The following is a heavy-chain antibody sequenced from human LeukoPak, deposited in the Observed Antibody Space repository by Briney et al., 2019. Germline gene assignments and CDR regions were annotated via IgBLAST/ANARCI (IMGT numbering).Heavy chain of an antibody. V-gene: IGHV3-30*04. D-gene: IGHD1-26*01. CDR2: ISYDGTKK. J-gene: IGHJ4*02. Sequence: GGSLRLSCAASGFNFSSYAIHWVRQAPGKGLEWVAVISYDGTKKYYADSVKGRFTISRDNSKNRLFLQMHSLSTEDAAVYYCARDKIVGATNFDYWGQGTLVTVSS. CDR1: GFNFSSYA. CDR3: ARDKIVGATNFDY.